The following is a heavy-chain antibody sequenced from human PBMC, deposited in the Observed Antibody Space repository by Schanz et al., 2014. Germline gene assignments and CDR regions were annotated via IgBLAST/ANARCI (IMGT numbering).Heavy chain of an antibody. CDR2: ISSKGDMT. Sequence: EVQLVESGGGLVQPGGSLRLSCAASGFVFGDYYMTWIRQAPGKGLEYVSSISSKGDMTFYGNSVKGRFTISRDNSKNTLYLQMNSLRAEDTAVYYCAKVRYSSGWRGDYFDEWGQGTLVTVAS. V-gene: IGHV3-64*01. CDR3: AKVRYSSGWRGDYFDE. CDR1: GFVFGDYY. J-gene: IGHJ4*02. D-gene: IGHD6-25*01.